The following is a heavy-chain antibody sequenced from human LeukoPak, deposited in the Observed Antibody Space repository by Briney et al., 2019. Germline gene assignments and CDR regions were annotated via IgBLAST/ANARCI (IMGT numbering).Heavy chain of an antibody. CDR1: GFTFSSYS. Sequence: GGSLRLSCAASGFTFSSYSMNWVRQAPGKGLEWVSYISSSSSTIYYADSVKGRFTISRDNSKNTLYLQMNSLRAEDTAVYYCAKVPEYYYDSSGYSAPFDYWGQGTLVTVSS. CDR2: ISSSSSTI. J-gene: IGHJ4*02. D-gene: IGHD3-22*01. V-gene: IGHV3-48*01. CDR3: AKVPEYYYDSSGYSAPFDY.